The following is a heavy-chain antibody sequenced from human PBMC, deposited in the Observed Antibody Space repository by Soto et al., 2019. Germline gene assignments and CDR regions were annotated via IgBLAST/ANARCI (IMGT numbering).Heavy chain of an antibody. CDR3: ARHTSGVGFDI. CDR1: GFSFSSYS. Sequence: PGGSLRLSCAASGFSFSSYSMDWVRQAPGKGLEWVSYITSSNTDINYADSVKGRFTISRDNAKNSLFLQMNSLRAEDTAVYYCARHTSGVGFDIWGQGTMVTVSS. D-gene: IGHD2-15*01. J-gene: IGHJ3*02. CDR2: ITSSNTDI. V-gene: IGHV3-48*01.